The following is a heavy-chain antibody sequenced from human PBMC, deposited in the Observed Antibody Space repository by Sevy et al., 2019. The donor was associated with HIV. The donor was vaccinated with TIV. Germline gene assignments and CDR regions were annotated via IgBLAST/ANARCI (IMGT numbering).Heavy chain of an antibody. CDR1: GFRFGDYA. Sequence: GGSLRLSCTASGFRFGDYAMSWFRQAPGKGLEWIGFIRSKAYGGTTDYAASVKGRFTISRDDFKSIAHLQMNNLKTEDTAMYYCSSSGLLWFGAPSPFDSWGQGTLVTVSS. V-gene: IGHV3-49*03. D-gene: IGHD3-10*01. J-gene: IGHJ4*02. CDR2: IRSKAYGGTT. CDR3: SSSGLLWFGAPSPFDS.